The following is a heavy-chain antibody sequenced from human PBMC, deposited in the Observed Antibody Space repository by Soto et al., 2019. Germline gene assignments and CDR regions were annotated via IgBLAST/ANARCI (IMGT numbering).Heavy chain of an antibody. CDR3: ARAGSGYDSHYYYYYMDV. Sequence: GGSLRLSCAASGFTFDDYGMSWVRQAPGKGLEWVSGINWNGGSTGYADSVKGRFTISRDNAKNSLYLQMNSLRAEDTALYHCARAGSGYDSHYYYYYMDVWGKGTTVTVSS. CDR2: INWNGGST. D-gene: IGHD5-12*01. J-gene: IGHJ6*03. V-gene: IGHV3-20*01. CDR1: GFTFDDYG.